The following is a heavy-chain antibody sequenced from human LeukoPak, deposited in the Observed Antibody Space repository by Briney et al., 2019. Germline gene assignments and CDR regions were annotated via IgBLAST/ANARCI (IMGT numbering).Heavy chain of an antibody. V-gene: IGHV4-4*07. CDR3: ARGVRFLEALDY. D-gene: IGHD3-3*01. Sequence: SETLSLTCSVSGYSITNGYYWSWIRQPAGKGLEWIGRIYTSGSTNYNPSLKSRVTMSVDMSKNQFSLKLSSVTAADTAVYYCARGVRFLEALDYWGQGTLVTVSS. J-gene: IGHJ4*02. CDR2: IYTSGST. CDR1: GYSITNGYY.